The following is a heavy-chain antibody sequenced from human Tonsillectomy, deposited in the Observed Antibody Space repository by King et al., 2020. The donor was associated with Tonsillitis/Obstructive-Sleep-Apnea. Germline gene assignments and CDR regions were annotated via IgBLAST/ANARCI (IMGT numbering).Heavy chain of an antibody. Sequence: QLVQSGAEVKKPGASVKVSCKASSYTFSSYGISWVRQAPGQGLEWMGWISGYNGNSDYEQKFEGRVSMTRDTSTSTAYMELGSLRSDDTAVYYCARTYCSGGSCYFPYYFDYWGQGTLVTVSS. CDR1: SYTFSSYG. CDR3: ARTYCSGGSCYFPYYFDY. V-gene: IGHV1-18*01. D-gene: IGHD2-15*01. J-gene: IGHJ4*02. CDR2: ISGYNGNS.